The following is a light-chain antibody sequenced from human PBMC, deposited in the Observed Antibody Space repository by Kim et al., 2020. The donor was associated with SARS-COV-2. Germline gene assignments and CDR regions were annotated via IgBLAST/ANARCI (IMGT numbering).Light chain of an antibody. CDR3: QTWGTGLRG. Sequence: QPVLTQSPSASASLGASVKLTCTLSSGHSSYAIAWHQQQPEKGPRYLMILNSDGSHSRGDGIPDRFSGSSSGAERYLTISSLQSEDEADYYCQTWGTGLRGFGGGTQLTVL. CDR2: LNSDGSH. J-gene: IGLJ3*02. V-gene: IGLV4-69*01. CDR1: SGHSSYA.